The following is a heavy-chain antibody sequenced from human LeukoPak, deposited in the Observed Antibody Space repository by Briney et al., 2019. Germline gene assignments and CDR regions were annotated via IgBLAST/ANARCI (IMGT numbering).Heavy chain of an antibody. J-gene: IGHJ4*02. Sequence: GGSLRLSCAASGFTFSSYAVSWVRQAPGKGLEWVANIREDGSEKYYVDSVKGQFTISRDNAKNSLFLQMDSLRAEDTAVYYCARDLAGHYYGSGSSFDYWGQGTLVTVSS. CDR2: IREDGSEK. CDR3: ARDLAGHYYGSGSSFDY. CDR1: GFTFSSYA. V-gene: IGHV3-7*01. D-gene: IGHD3-10*01.